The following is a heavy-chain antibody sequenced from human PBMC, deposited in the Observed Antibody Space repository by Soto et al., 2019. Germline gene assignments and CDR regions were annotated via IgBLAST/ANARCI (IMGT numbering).Heavy chain of an antibody. CDR3: AKDNTARESYYVYY. D-gene: IGHD5-18*01. CDR2: ISWDGGST. V-gene: IGHV3-43D*03. J-gene: IGHJ4*02. CDR1: GFTFDDYA. Sequence: GGSLRLSCAASGFTFDDYAMHWVHQAPGKGLEWVSLISWDGGSTYYADSVKGRFTISRDNSKNSLYLQMNSLRAEDTALYYCAKDNTARESYYVYYWGQGTLVTVSS.